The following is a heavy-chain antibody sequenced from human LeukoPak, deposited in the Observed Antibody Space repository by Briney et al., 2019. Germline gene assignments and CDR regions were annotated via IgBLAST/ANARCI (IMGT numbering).Heavy chain of an antibody. CDR1: GFTFSSYA. D-gene: IGHD1-26*01. CDR3: AKWPSSGSYYYYYYYMDV. V-gene: IGHV3-23*01. CDR2: ISGSGGST. J-gene: IGHJ6*03. Sequence: GGSLRLSCAASGFTFSSYAMSWVRQAPGKGLEWVSAISGSGGSTYYADSVKGRFTISRDNSKNTLYLQMNSLRAVGTAVYYCAKWPSSGSYYYYYYYMDVWGKGTTVTVSS.